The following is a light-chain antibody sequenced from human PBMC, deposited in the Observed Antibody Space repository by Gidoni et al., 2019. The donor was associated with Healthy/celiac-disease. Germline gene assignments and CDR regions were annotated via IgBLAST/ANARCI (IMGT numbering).Light chain of an antibody. Sequence: VLTQTIGKLSLSPGERATHSCRASQIVSSSYLAWYQQKPGQAPRLLIYGASSRATGIPYRFSGSGSGTDFTLTISRLEPEDVAVYYCQQYGSSPSTFGQGTKVDIK. CDR3: QQYGSSPST. CDR2: GAS. J-gene: IGKJ1*01. V-gene: IGKV3-20*01. CDR1: QIVSSSY.